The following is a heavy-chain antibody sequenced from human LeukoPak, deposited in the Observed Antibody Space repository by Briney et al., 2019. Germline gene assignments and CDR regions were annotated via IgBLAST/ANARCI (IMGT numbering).Heavy chain of an antibody. V-gene: IGHV3-21*01. Sequence: GGSLKLSCAGSGFSFNYYDMNWVRHAPRKGLEWVSSVSPKSDFIYYSDSVRGRFTISRDNAENSLYLQMNSLRAEDTAVYYCARADCSSSTCYLRRSWFDPWGQGTLVTVSS. CDR1: GFSFNYYD. CDR2: VSPKSDFI. J-gene: IGHJ5*02. D-gene: IGHD2-2*01. CDR3: ARADCSSSTCYLRRSWFDP.